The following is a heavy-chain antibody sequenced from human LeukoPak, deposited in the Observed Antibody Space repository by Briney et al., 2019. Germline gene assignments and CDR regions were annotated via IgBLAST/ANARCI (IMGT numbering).Heavy chain of an antibody. CDR1: GGSFNGYY. Sequence: SETLSLTCVVYGGSFNGYYWSWIRQPPGKGLEWIGEINHSGSTNYNPSLKSRVTISVDTSKNQFSLKLSSVTAADTAVYYCARGVGAPHTWIAARRSYFDYWGQGTLVTVSS. CDR3: ARGVGAPHTWIAARRSYFDY. V-gene: IGHV4-34*01. J-gene: IGHJ4*02. CDR2: INHSGST. D-gene: IGHD6-6*01.